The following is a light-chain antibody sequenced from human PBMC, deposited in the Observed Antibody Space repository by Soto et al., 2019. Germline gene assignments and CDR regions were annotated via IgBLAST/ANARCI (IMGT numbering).Light chain of an antibody. V-gene: IGKV1-9*01. CDR3: QQHKNYPIT. CDR2: AAS. CDR1: QDAGTN. J-gene: IGKJ5*01. Sequence: DIELTHSPSFLSASAGDRATLSCRASQDAGTNLAWYQQKPVKAPKVLMHAASTRESGIPSRFSGSGSGTEFTLTINSLQPEDFATYYCQQHKNYPITFGQGTRLEIK.